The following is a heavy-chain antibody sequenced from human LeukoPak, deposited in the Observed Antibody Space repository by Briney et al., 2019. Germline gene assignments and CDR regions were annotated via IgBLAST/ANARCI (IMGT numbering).Heavy chain of an antibody. CDR2: IYHSGST. V-gene: IGHV4-59*01. CDR1: GGSISTYY. J-gene: IGHJ1*01. Sequence: SETLSLTCTVSGGSISTYYWNWIRQPPGKGQEWIGYIYHSGSTNYNPSLQSRVTISVDTSKNRFSLNLNSVTAADTAVYYCARGGAARLHFQNWGQGTLVTVSS. D-gene: IGHD6-6*01. CDR3: ARGGAARLHFQN.